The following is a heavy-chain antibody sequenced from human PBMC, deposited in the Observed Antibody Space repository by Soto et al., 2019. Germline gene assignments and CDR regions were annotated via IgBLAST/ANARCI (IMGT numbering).Heavy chain of an antibody. D-gene: IGHD3-16*01. J-gene: IGHJ4*02. V-gene: IGHV4-39*01. CDR2: IYYSGST. CDR3: ARLPYTSLVYFDY. CDR1: GGSISSSSYY. Sequence: SETLSLTCTVSGGSISSSSYYWGWIRQPPGKGLEWIGSIYYSGSTYYNPSLKSRVTISVDTSKNQFSLKLSSVTAADTAVYYCARLPYTSLVYFDYWGQGTLVTVSS.